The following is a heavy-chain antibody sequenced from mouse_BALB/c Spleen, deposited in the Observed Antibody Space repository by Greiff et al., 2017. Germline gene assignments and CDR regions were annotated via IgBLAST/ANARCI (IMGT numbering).Heavy chain of an antibody. Sequence: EVKLMESGGGLVKPGGSLKLSCAASGFAFSSYDMSWVRQTPEKRLEWVAYISSGGGSTYYPDTVKGRFTISRDNAKNTLYLQMSSLKSEDTAMYYCARGGDYYGRAGFAYWGQGTLVTVSA. CDR2: ISSGGGST. CDR3: ARGGDYYGRAGFAY. D-gene: IGHD1-1*01. CDR1: GFAFSSYD. J-gene: IGHJ3*01. V-gene: IGHV5-12-1*01.